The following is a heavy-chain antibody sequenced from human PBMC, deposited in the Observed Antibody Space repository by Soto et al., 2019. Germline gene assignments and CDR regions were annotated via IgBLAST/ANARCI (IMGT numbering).Heavy chain of an antibody. CDR2: IYYSGST. CDR3: AKDRSNYDYVWGFLSSHDY. Sequence: SSETLSLTCTVSGGSISSGGYYWSWIRQHPGKGLEWIGYIYYSGSTNYNPSLKSRVTISVDTSKNQFSLKLSSVTAADTAVYYCAKDRSNYDYVWGFLSSHDYWGQGTLVTVSS. J-gene: IGHJ4*02. CDR1: GGSISSGGYY. D-gene: IGHD3-16*01. V-gene: IGHV4-61*08.